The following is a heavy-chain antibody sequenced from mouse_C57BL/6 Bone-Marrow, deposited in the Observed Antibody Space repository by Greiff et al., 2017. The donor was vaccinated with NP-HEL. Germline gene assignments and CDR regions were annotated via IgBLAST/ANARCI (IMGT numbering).Heavy chain of an antibody. Sequence: DVKLVESGGDLVKPGGSLKLSCAASGFTFSSYGMSWVRQTPDKRLEWVATISSGGSYTYYPDSVKGRFTISRDNAKNTLYLQMSSLKSEDTAMYYCARPNYYGSSYVGAMDYWGQGTSVTVSS. CDR2: ISSGGSYT. CDR1: GFTFSSYG. CDR3: ARPNYYGSSYVGAMDY. V-gene: IGHV5-6*02. J-gene: IGHJ4*01. D-gene: IGHD1-1*01.